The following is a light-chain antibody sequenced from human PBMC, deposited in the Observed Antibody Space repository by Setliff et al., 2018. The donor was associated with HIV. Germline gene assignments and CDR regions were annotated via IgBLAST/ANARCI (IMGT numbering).Light chain of an antibody. J-gene: IGLJ1*01. V-gene: IGLV2-11*01. Sequence: QSALTQPRSVSGSPGQSVTISCTGTSSDVGGYDYVSWFQQPPGKAPLLIIYDVTKRPSGVPDRFSGSRSGNTASLTISGLQADDEASYYCCSYAASQTSYAFGTGTKVTVL. CDR2: DVT. CDR3: CSYAASQTSYA. CDR1: SSDVGGYDY.